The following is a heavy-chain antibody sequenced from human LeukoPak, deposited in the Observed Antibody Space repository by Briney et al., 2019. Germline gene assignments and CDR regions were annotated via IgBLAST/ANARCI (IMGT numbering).Heavy chain of an antibody. CDR2: IIPIFGTA. D-gene: IGHD6-19*01. V-gene: IGHV1-69*05. CDR3: ARDLRGDLSPYGSGWHGSGHYYYYMDV. J-gene: IGHJ6*03. CDR1: GGTFSSYA. Sequence: SVKVSCKASGGTFSSYAISWVRQAPGQGLEWMGRIIPIFGTANYAQKFQGRATITTDESTSTAYMELSSLRSEDTAVYYCARDLRGDLSPYGSGWHGSGHYYYYMDVWGKGTTVTVSS.